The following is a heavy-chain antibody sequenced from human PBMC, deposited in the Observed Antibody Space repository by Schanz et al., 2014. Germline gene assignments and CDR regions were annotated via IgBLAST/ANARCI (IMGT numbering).Heavy chain of an antibody. Sequence: EVQLLESGGGLAQPGGSLRLSCAASGFTLSNYAMSWVRQAPGKGLEWVSSISSRSSHIYYADSVKGRFTVSRDNAKNSVYLQMNGLRVEDTAVYYCVRERTNYGGNSYFFDHWGQGTLVTVSS. J-gene: IGHJ4*02. V-gene: IGHV3-21*01. CDR3: VRERTNYGGNSYFFDH. CDR2: ISSRSSHI. D-gene: IGHD2-21*02. CDR1: GFTLSNYA.